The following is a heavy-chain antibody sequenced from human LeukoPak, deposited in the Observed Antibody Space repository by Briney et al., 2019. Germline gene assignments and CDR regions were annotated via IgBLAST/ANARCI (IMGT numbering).Heavy chain of an antibody. CDR3: ARSPLSGGWSYYFDY. J-gene: IGHJ4*02. V-gene: IGHV4-59*01. CDR1: GGSLSTYH. Sequence: PSETLSLTCTLSGGSLSTYHWNWIRQSPEKGLPWIGYIYYVGSSNYIPSLESRVILSIDRTKNQFSLKLASVTAADTAVYYCARSPLSGGWSYYFDYWGQGILVTVSS. CDR2: IYYVGSS. D-gene: IGHD6-13*01.